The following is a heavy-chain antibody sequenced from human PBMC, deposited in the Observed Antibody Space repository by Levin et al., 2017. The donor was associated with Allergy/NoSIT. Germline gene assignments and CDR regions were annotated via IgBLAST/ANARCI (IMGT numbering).Heavy chain of an antibody. D-gene: IGHD5-18*01. J-gene: IGHJ6*03. CDR2: IYTSGST. CDR1: FFSLRRGRSY. CDR3: ARGPAGYSYGYGKNYYYYYMDG. Sequence: LSLPFPFSFFSLRRGRSYWSWIRQPAGKGLEWIGRIYTSGSTNYNPSLKSRVTISVDTSKNQFSLKLSSVTAADTAVYYCARGPAGYSYGYGKNYYYYYMDGWGKGTTVTVSS. V-gene: IGHV4-61*02.